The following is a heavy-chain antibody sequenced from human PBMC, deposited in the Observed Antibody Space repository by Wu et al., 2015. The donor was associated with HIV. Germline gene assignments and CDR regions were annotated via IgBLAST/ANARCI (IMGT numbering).Heavy chain of an antibody. D-gene: IGHD4-17*01. CDR2: MNPNSGNT. CDR3: ARGPIRLRCLDE. CDR1: GYTFASYD. Sequence: QVQLVQSGAEVKKPGASVKVSCKASGYTFASYDINWVRQTTGQGLEWMGWMNPNSGNTGYAQKFQGRVTMTRNTSITTAYMELSGLKSEDTAVYYCARGPIRLRCLDEWGQGTLVTVSS. V-gene: IGHV1-8*01. J-gene: IGHJ4*02.